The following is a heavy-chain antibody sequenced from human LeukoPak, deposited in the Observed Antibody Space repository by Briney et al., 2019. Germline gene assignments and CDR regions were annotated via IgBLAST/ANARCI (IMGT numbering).Heavy chain of an antibody. Sequence: GGSLRLSCAASGFTFSNYAMHWVRQAPGKGLEWVTFIRYDGSNKYYAESVKGRFTISRDSSKNTLYLQMSSLRAEDTAVYYCAKAIHSSSSGVVDYWGQGTLVTVSS. CDR3: AKAIHSSSSGVVDY. V-gene: IGHV3-30*02. D-gene: IGHD6-6*01. CDR1: GFTFSNYA. CDR2: IRYDGSNK. J-gene: IGHJ4*02.